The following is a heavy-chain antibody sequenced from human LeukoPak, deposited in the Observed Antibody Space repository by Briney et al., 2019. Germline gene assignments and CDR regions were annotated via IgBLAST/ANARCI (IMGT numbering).Heavy chain of an antibody. CDR1: GFTFNSYS. J-gene: IGHJ4*02. CDR3: AKVASRGPVVAYFDY. Sequence: PGGSLRLSCIASGFTFNSYSMHWVRQAPGKGLEWVAVIGSDATITYYADSVKGRFTISRDNSKNTLYLQMNSLRAEDTAVYYCAKVASRGPVVAYFDYWGQGTLVTVSS. V-gene: IGHV3-30*04. D-gene: IGHD2-15*01. CDR2: IGSDATIT.